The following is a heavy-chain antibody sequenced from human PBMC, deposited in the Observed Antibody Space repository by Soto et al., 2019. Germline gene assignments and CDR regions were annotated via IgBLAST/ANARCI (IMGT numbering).Heavy chain of an antibody. D-gene: IGHD6-13*01. CDR2: INPNSGGT. Sequence: GASVKVSCKASGYTFTGYYMHWLRQAPGQGLEWMGWINPNSGGTNYAQKFQGWVTMTRDTSISTAYMELSRLRSDDTAVYYCAREGAYSSSWDYYYGMDVWGQGTTVTVSS. CDR1: GYTFTGYY. V-gene: IGHV1-2*04. J-gene: IGHJ6*02. CDR3: AREGAYSSSWDYYYGMDV.